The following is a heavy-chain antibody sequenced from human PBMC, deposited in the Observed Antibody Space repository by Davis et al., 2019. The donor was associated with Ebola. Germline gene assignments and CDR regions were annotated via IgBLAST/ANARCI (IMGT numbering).Heavy chain of an antibody. J-gene: IGHJ6*03. Sequence: PSETLSLTCAASGFTFSSYWMSWVRQAPGKGLEWVANIKQDGSEKYYVDSVKGRFTISRDNAKNSLYLQMISLRDEDTAVYYCARAVYYYYYMDLWGKGTTVTVSS. CDR2: IKQDGSEK. V-gene: IGHV3-7*01. CDR3: ARAVYYYYYMDL. CDR1: GFTFSSYW.